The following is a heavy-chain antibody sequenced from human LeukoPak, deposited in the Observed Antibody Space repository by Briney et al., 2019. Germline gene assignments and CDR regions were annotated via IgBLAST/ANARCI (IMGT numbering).Heavy chain of an antibody. J-gene: IGHJ4*02. Sequence: GGSLRLSCAASGFTFDDYGMNWGRQGPGKGQELVCGINWYGSSTGYSNSVKGRFTISRENTKNSLYSQMNSLGTEAKALVYCWRGGMVRGAIAHGYWGQGTLVTVSS. D-gene: IGHD3-10*01. CDR3: WRGGMVRGAIAHGY. CDR1: GFTFDDYG. V-gene: IGHV3-20*04. CDR2: INWYGSST.